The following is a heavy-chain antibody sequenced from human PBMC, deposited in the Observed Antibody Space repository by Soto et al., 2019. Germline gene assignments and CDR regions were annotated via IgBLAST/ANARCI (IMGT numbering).Heavy chain of an antibody. D-gene: IGHD6-13*01. Sequence: QVQLVQSGAEVTKPGSSVKVSCKASGGTFSSYRINWVRQAPGQGLEWVGGIVPIYRTADYAQKFQGRVTITADESARTAYMELRSLKSQDTAVYYCARDSGAKLSSSWGQGTLVTVSS. J-gene: IGHJ4*02. V-gene: IGHV1-69*01. CDR3: ARDSGAKLSSS. CDR2: IVPIYRTA. CDR1: GGTFSSYR.